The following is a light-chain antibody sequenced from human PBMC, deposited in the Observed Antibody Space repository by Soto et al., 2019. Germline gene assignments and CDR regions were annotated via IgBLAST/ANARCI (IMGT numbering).Light chain of an antibody. CDR2: AAS. CDR3: QQFASAPLT. J-gene: IGKJ1*01. V-gene: IGKV3-20*01. CDR1: QSVSSSS. Sequence: EIVLTQSPGTLSLSPGDRATLSCRTSQSVSSSSLAWYQQKPGQPPRLLMHAASSRANGIPDRFSGSGSGSDFTPTISRLEPEDFAVYYCQQFASAPLTFGHGTKVEIE.